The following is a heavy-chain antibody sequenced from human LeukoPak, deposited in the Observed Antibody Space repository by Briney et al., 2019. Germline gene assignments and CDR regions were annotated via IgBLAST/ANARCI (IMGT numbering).Heavy chain of an antibody. Sequence: GGSLRLSCAASGFTFSSYGMHLVRQAPGKGLEWVAVISYDGSNKYYADSVKGRFTISRDNSKNTLYLQMNSLRAEDTAVYYCAKDEWELYAFDIWGQGTMVTVSS. CDR2: ISYDGSNK. J-gene: IGHJ3*02. D-gene: IGHD1-26*01. CDR3: AKDEWELYAFDI. V-gene: IGHV3-30*18. CDR1: GFTFSSYG.